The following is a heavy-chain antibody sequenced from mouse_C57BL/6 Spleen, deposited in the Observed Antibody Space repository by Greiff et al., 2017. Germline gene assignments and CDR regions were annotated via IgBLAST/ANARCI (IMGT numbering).Heavy chain of an antibody. V-gene: IGHV1-42*01. CDR3: ARFLPGWYAMDY. Sequence: VQLKESGPELVKPGASVKISCKASGYSFTGYYMNWVKQSPEKSLEWIGEINPSTGGTTYNQKFKAKATLTVDKSSSTANMQLKSLTSEDSAVEYCARFLPGWYAMDYWGQGTSVTVSS. CDR1: GYSFTGYY. D-gene: IGHD1-1*02. CDR2: INPSTGGT. J-gene: IGHJ4*01.